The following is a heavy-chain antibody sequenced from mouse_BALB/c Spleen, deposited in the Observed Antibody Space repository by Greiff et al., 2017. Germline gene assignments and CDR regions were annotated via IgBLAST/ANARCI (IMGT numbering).Heavy chain of an antibody. CDR2: ISSGGSYT. D-gene: IGHD1-3*01. Sequence: EVKLEESGGGLVKPGGSLKLSCAASGFTFSSYTMSWVRQTPEKRLEWVATISSGGSYTYYPDSVKGRFTISRDNAKNTLYLQMSSLKSEDTAMYYCTRDDDNYPFDYWGQGTTLTVSS. V-gene: IGHV5-6-4*01. CDR1: GFTFSSYT. J-gene: IGHJ2*01. CDR3: TRDDDNYPFDY.